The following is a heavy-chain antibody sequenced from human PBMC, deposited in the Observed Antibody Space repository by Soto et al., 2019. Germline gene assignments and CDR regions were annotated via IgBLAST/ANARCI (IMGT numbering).Heavy chain of an antibody. V-gene: IGHV4-30-4*01. J-gene: IGHJ5*02. CDR2: IHDSGNT. CDR3: ARARGGDSGDYASLFDR. D-gene: IGHD4-17*01. Sequence: VQLQESGPGLVTPSQTLSLTCTVFGGSVSIGDYLWSWIRQLPGKGREGIGYIHDSGNTYYNPSLKSRVTISLDTSKNQFSLKVTSMTAADTAVYFCARARGGDSGDYASLFDRWGQGNLVTVSS. CDR1: GGSVSIGDYL.